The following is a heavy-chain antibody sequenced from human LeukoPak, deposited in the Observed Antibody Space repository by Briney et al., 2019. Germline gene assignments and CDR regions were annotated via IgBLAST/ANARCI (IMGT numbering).Heavy chain of an antibody. CDR2: ISASGNT. D-gene: IGHD1-20*01. J-gene: IGHJ4*02. CDR1: GDSISSSY. CDR3: ARLIPGTTGLRKNYFDY. Sequence: SETLSLTCTVSGDSISSSYWNWIRQTPGKGLEWIGYISASGNTNYNPSLKSRIIISVDMSKNQFSLKLSSVTAADTAVYYCARLIPGTTGLRKNYFDYWGQGALVTVSS. V-gene: IGHV4-4*09.